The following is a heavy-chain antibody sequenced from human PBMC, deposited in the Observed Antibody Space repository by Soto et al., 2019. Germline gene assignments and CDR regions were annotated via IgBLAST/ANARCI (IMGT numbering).Heavy chain of an antibody. Sequence: PGESLKISCKGSGYSFTSYWISWVRQMPGKGLEWMGRIDPSDSYTNYSPSFQGHVTISADKSISTAYLQWSSLKASDTAMYYCARQDIVVVQAPCYYYGIDVSGQGPTVTVSS. D-gene: IGHD2-2*01. V-gene: IGHV5-10-1*01. CDR2: IDPSDSYT. J-gene: IGHJ6*02. CDR1: GYSFTSYW. CDR3: ARQDIVVVQAPCYYYGIDV.